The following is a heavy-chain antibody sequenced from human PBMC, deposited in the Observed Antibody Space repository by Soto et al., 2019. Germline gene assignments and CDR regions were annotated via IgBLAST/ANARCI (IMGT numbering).Heavy chain of an antibody. CDR2: IYNSGST. J-gene: IGHJ3*01. Sequence: QVQLQESGPGLVKPSETLSLTCTVSGGSISSGGYYWSWIRQHPGKGLEWIGYIYNSGSTYYNASLKSRVTISADTSRNQLSRQMNSVTAADTAVYYRARDPAWWGQGTRVTVSS. CDR3: ARDPAW. D-gene: IGHD2-2*01. CDR1: GGSISSGGYY. V-gene: IGHV4-31*03.